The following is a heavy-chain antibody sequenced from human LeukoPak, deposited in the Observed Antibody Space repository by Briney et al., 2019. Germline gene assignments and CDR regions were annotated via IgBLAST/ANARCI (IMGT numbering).Heavy chain of an antibody. V-gene: IGHV4-30-2*01. CDR1: GGSISSGGYS. Sequence: SQTLSLTCAVSGGSISSGGYSWSWIRQPPGKGLEWIGYIYHSGSTYYNPSLKSRVTTSVDRSKNQFSLKLSSVTAADTAVYYCARAPVYCSGGSCWGYYFDYWGQGTLVTVSS. D-gene: IGHD2-15*01. J-gene: IGHJ4*02. CDR2: IYHSGST. CDR3: ARAPVYCSGGSCWGYYFDY.